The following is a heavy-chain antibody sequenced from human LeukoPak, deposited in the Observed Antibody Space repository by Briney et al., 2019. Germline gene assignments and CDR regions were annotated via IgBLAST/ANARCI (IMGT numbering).Heavy chain of an antibody. V-gene: IGHV4-34*01. CDR1: GFTFGDYA. D-gene: IGHD3-10*01. CDR2: INHSGST. J-gene: IGHJ5*02. Sequence: GSLRLSCTASGFTFGDYAMTWVRQAPGKGLEWIGEINHSGSTNYNPSLKSRVTISVDTSKNQFSLKLSSVTAADTAVYYCARDSGTTREVKFDPWGQGTLVTVSS. CDR3: ARDSGTTREVKFDP.